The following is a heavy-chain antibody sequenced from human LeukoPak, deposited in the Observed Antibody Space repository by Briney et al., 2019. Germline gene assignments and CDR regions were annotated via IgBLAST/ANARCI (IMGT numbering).Heavy chain of an antibody. CDR2: INAGNGNT. CDR3: ARATDAFDI. CDR1: GYTFTSYD. Sequence: GASVKVSCKASGYTFTSYDINWVRQAPGQRLEWMGWINAGNGNTKYSQKFQGRVTITADESTSTAYMELSSLRSEDTAVYYCARATDAFDIWGQGTMVTVSS. J-gene: IGHJ3*02. V-gene: IGHV1-3*01.